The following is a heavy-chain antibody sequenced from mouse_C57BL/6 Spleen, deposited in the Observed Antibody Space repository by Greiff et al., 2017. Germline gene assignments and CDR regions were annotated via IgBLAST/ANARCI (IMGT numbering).Heavy chain of an antibody. CDR3: TRYWVVFDY. V-gene: IGHV1-15*01. CDR1: GYTFTDYE. Sequence: QVQLKESGAELVRPGASVTLSCKASGYTFTDYEMHWVKQTPVHGLEWIGAIDPETGGTAYNQKFKGKAILTADKSSSTAYMELRSLTSEDSAVYYCTRYWVVFDYWGQGTTLTVSS. J-gene: IGHJ2*01. D-gene: IGHD4-1*01. CDR2: IDPETGGT.